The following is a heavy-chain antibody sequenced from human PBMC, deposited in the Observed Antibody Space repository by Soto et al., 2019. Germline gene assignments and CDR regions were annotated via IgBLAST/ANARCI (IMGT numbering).Heavy chain of an antibody. Sequence: EVQLVESGGGLVQPGRSLRLSCAASGFTFDDYAMHWVRQAPGKGLEWVSGISWNSGSIGYADSVKGRFTISRDNAKNSLYLQMNRLRAEDTALYYCAKDIGIAAAGTQVYWGQGTLVTVSS. CDR3: AKDIGIAAAGTQVY. D-gene: IGHD6-13*01. CDR1: GFTFDDYA. J-gene: IGHJ4*02. CDR2: ISWNSGSI. V-gene: IGHV3-9*01.